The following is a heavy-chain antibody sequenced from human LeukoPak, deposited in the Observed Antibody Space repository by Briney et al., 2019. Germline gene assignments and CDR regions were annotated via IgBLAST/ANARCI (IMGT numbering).Heavy chain of an antibody. J-gene: IGHJ4*02. CDR1: GFTFSSYS. CDR3: AKAARSSSRDFDY. D-gene: IGHD6-6*01. CDR2: ISSSSSYI. V-gene: IGHV3-21*01. Sequence: GGSLRLSCAASGFTFSSYSMNWVRQAPGKGLEWVSSISSSSSYIYYAYSVKGRFTISRDNAKNSLYLQMNSLGAEDTAVYYCAKAARSSSRDFDYRGQGTLVTVSS.